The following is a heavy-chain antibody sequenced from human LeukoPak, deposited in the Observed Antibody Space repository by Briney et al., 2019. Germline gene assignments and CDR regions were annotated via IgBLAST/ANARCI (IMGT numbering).Heavy chain of an antibody. CDR1: GGSISGYY. Sequence: SETLSLTCTVSGGSISGYYWSWIRQPAGKGLEWIGRVFTSGSTNYNPSVKSRVTISIDKSKNEFYLNLNSVTATDTPLYYCARERATVTTELDCWGQGILVTVSS. D-gene: IGHD4-17*01. V-gene: IGHV4-4*07. CDR2: VFTSGST. CDR3: ARERATVTTELDC. J-gene: IGHJ4*02.